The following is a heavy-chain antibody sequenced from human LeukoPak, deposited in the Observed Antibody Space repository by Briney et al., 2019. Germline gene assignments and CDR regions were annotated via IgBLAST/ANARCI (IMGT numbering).Heavy chain of an antibody. Sequence: SETLSLTCTVSGGSISSYYWSWIRQPPGKGLEWIGEINHSGSTNYNPSLKSRVTISVDTSKNQFSLKLSSVTAADTAVYYCARGSGRRYCSGGSCYGNPFPYYFDYWGQGTLVTVSS. CDR2: INHSGST. CDR1: GGSISSYY. D-gene: IGHD2-15*01. V-gene: IGHV4-34*01. J-gene: IGHJ4*02. CDR3: ARGSGRRYCSGGSCYGNPFPYYFDY.